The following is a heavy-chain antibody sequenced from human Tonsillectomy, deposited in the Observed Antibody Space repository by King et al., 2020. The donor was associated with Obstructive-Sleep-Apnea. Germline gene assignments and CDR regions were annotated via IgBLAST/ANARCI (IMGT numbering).Heavy chain of an antibody. Sequence: QLQQWGAGLLKPSETLSLTCAVYGGSFSDYYWSWIRQPPGKGLEWIGEINHSGRTNYNPPLNSRVTISADPSNNQFSLKLSSVTAADTAVYYCARGSGAAAVNWFDPWGQGTLVTVSS. CDR1: GGSFSDYY. D-gene: IGHD6-13*01. V-gene: IGHV4-34*01. CDR2: INHSGRT. J-gene: IGHJ5*02. CDR3: ARGSGAAAVNWFDP.